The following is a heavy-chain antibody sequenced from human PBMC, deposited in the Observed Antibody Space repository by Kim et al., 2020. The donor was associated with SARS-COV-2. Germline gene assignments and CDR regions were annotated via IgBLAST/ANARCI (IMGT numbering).Heavy chain of an antibody. D-gene: IGHD2-15*01. CDR1: GYSFTSYW. V-gene: IGHV5-51*01. CDR3: ARIYCSGGSCYSLDLYYYGMDV. CDR2: IYPGDSDT. Sequence: GESLKISCKGSGYSFTSYWIGWVRQMPGKGLEWMGIIYPGDSDTRYSPSFQGQVTISADKSISTAYLQWSSLKASDTAMYYCARIYCSGGSCYSLDLYYYGMDVWGQGTTVTVSS. J-gene: IGHJ6*02.